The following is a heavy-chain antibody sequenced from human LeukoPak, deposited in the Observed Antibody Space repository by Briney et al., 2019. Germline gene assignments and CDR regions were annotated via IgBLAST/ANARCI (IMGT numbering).Heavy chain of an antibody. V-gene: IGHV3-23*01. Sequence: RGSLRLSCAASGFTFSSYAMSWVRQAPGKGLEWVSGISDSGDITYYADSVKGRFTISRDNSKNTLYVQMNSLRVEDTAVYFCAKDRRGGSYYAATLDIWGPGTMVTVSS. CDR3: AKDRRGGSYYAATLDI. J-gene: IGHJ3*02. CDR1: GFTFSSYA. D-gene: IGHD1-26*01. CDR2: ISDSGDIT.